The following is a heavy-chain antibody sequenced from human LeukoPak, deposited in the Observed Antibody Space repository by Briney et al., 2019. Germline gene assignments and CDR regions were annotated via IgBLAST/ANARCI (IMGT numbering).Heavy chain of an antibody. D-gene: IGHD1-26*01. V-gene: IGHV3-74*01. Sequence: GGSLRLSCAASGFTFSDFWMHWVRQAPGKGLVWVSRINSGGTVTNYADSVKGRLTISRDNAKNTLYLQMNSLRAEDTAVYYCAREFTSAYSGSSRGLWGQGTLVTVSS. J-gene: IGHJ4*02. CDR1: GFTFSDFW. CDR3: AREFTSAYSGSSRGL. CDR2: INSGGTVT.